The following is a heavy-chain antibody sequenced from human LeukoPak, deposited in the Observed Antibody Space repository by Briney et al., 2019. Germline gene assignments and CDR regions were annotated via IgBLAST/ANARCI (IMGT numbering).Heavy chain of an antibody. D-gene: IGHD3-22*01. Sequence: GGSLRLSCAASGFTFSSYWMHWVRQAPGKGLVWVSRINSDGSSTSYADSVKGRFTISRDNAKNTLYLQMNSLRAEDTAAYYCARVTYYYDSSGHYYFDYWSQGTLVTVSS. CDR3: ARVTYYYDSSGHYYFDY. V-gene: IGHV3-74*01. J-gene: IGHJ4*02. CDR1: GFTFSSYW. CDR2: INSDGSST.